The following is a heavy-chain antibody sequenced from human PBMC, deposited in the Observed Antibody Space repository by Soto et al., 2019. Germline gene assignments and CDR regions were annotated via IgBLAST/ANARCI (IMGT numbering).Heavy chain of an antibody. CDR3: ARGGYYYDSSGYYRVMDY. CDR2: IYYSGST. Sequence: QVQLQESGPGLVKPSETLSLTCTVSGGSISSYYWSWIRQPPGKGLEWIGYIYYSGSTNYNPSLKSRVTISVDTSKNKFSLKLSSVTAADTAVYYCARGGYYYDSSGYYRVMDYWGQGTLVTVSS. J-gene: IGHJ4*02. D-gene: IGHD3-22*01. V-gene: IGHV4-59*01. CDR1: GGSISSYY.